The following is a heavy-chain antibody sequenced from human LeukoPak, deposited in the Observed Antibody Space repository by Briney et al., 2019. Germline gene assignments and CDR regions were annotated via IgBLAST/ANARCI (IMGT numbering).Heavy chain of an antibody. CDR3: TRDVGFCSGGRCFPSGPADY. CDR1: GFIFNGHW. CDR2: IIGDGNST. J-gene: IGHJ4*02. V-gene: IGHV3-74*01. D-gene: IGHD2-15*01. Sequence: GESLRLSCAASGFIFNGHWMHWVRQAPGKGLMWVSHIIGDGNSTNYADSVKGRFTISRDNAKNTLYLQMNSLRAEDTAVYYCTRDVGFCSGGRCFPSGPADYWGQGTLVTVSS.